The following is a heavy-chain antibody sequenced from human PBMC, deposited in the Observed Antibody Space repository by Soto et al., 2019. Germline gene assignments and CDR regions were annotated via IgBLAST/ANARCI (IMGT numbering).Heavy chain of an antibody. D-gene: IGHD2-21*02. Sequence: PGGSLRLSYAASEFTLSDYDTHWVRQPTGKGLEWVSYISKAGGAFYLDSVKGRSTVSRDTAKNSLFLQMNGLRAEDTAVYYCARGGFGGDWPHFDYWGQGAPVTVSS. CDR3: ARGGFGGDWPHFDY. CDR2: ISKAGGA. J-gene: IGHJ4*02. CDR1: EFTLSDYD. V-gene: IGHV3-13*01.